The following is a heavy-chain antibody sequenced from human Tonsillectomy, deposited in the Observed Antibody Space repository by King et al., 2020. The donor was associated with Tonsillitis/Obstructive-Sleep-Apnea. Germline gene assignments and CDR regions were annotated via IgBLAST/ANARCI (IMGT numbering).Heavy chain of an antibody. J-gene: IGHJ6*03. V-gene: IGHV1-69*01. CDR3: ARLGYCSGGGCGNYYYYYMDV. CDR1: GGIFSSYA. D-gene: IGHD2-15*01. Sequence: VQLVESGAEVKKPGTSVRVSCKASGGIFSSYAFSWVRQAPGQGLDWMGWILPVFEPTNYAQKFQGRITITTDESTSTAYMELSSLRSEDTAVYYCARLGYCSGGGCGNYYYYYMDVWGKGTTVTVSS. CDR2: ILPVFEPT.